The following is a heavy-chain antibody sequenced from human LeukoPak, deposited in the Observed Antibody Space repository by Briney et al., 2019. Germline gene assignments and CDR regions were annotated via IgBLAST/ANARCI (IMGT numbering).Heavy chain of an antibody. CDR2: IKQDGSEK. Sequence: PGGSLRLSCAVSGFTFSNYWMSWVRQAPGKGLEWVANIKQDGSEKYYVDSVKGRFTISRDNAKNSLDLQMNSLRAEDTAVYYCQRVVAAIRYWGQGTLVTVSS. J-gene: IGHJ4*02. V-gene: IGHV3-7*04. CDR3: QRVVAAIRY. D-gene: IGHD5-24*01. CDR1: GFTFSNYW.